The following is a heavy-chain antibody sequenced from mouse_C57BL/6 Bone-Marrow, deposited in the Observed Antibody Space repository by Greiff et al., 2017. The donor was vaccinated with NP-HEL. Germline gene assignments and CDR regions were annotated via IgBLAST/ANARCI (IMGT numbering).Heavy chain of an antibody. V-gene: IGHV1-76*01. J-gene: IGHJ2*01. Sequence: QVQLQQSGAELVRPGASVKLSCKASGYTFTDYYINWVKQRPGQGLEWIARIYPGSGNTYYNEKFKGKATLTAEKSSSTAYMQLSSLTSEDSAVYFCALSTMVTTVDYWGQGTTLTVSS. D-gene: IGHD2-2*01. CDR1: GYTFTDYY. CDR3: ALSTMVTTVDY. CDR2: IYPGSGNT.